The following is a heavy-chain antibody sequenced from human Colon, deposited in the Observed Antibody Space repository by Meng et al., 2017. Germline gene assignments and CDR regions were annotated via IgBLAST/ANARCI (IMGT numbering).Heavy chain of an antibody. CDR1: GGSISPSGYS. CDR2: ILNSGTP. V-gene: IGHV4-39*07. J-gene: IGHJ4*02. CDR3: ARGVEDYFDSSGFAWYFDS. D-gene: IGHD3-22*01. Sequence: QPQLQESGPGLVNPPAALSLTCSVPGGSISPSGYSWGWIRQPPGKGLEWIVYILNSGTPYYNPSLQSRGTISVDTSKNQVSLKLRSVTAADTAMYYCARGVEDYFDSSGFAWYFDSWGQGTLVTVSS.